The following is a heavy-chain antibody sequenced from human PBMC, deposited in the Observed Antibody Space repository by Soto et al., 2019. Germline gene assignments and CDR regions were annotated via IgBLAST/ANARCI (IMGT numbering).Heavy chain of an antibody. CDR3: ARGGTGGTIFGVVLVPSWYYGMDV. CDR2: INHSGST. V-gene: IGHV4-34*01. CDR1: GGSFSGYY. D-gene: IGHD3-3*01. J-gene: IGHJ6*02. Sequence: SETLSLTCAVYGGSFSGYYWSWIRQPPGKGLEWIGEINHSGSTNYNPSLKSRVTISVDTSKNQFSLKLSSVTAADTAVYYCARGGTGGTIFGVVLVPSWYYGMDVWGQGTTVTVSS.